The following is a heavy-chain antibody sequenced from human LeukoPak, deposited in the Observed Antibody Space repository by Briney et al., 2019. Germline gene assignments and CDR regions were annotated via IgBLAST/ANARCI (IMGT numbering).Heavy chain of an antibody. D-gene: IGHD3-10*01. V-gene: IGHV3-9*01. J-gene: IGHJ4*02. CDR3: AKSPALWFGELWD. CDR2: ISWNSGSI. Sequence: ARSLRLSCAASGFTFDDYAMHWVRQAPGKGLEWVSGISWNSGSIGYADSVKGRFTISRDNAKNSLYLQMNSLRAEDTALYYCAKSPALWFGELWDWGQGTLVTVSS. CDR1: GFTFDDYA.